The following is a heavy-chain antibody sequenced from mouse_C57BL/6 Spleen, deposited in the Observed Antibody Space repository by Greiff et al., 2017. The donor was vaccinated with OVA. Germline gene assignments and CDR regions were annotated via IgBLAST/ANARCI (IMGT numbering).Heavy chain of an antibody. V-gene: IGHV3-6*01. Sequence: EVKLQESGPGLVKPSQSLSLTCSVTGYSITSGYYWNWIRQFPGNQLEWMGYISYDGSNNYKPSLKNRITITRDTTNNQFFLKLNSVTTEDSAAYYCARGADYGSSYFDYWGQGTTLTVSS. D-gene: IGHD1-1*01. J-gene: IGHJ2*01. CDR3: ARGADYGSSYFDY. CDR1: GYSITSGYY. CDR2: ISYDGSN.